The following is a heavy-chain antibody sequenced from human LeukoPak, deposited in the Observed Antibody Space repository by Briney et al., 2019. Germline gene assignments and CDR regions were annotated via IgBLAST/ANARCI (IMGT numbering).Heavy chain of an antibody. D-gene: IGHD3-3*01. Sequence: PSETLSLTCTVSGGSISSSSYYWGWIRQPPGKGLEWIGSIYYSGSTYYNPSLKSRVTISVDTSKNQFSLKLSSVTAADTAVYYYARGEVFGVQRWFDPWGQGTLVTVSS. CDR2: IYYSGST. J-gene: IGHJ5*02. CDR1: GGSISSSSYY. V-gene: IGHV4-39*07. CDR3: ARGEVFGVQRWFDP.